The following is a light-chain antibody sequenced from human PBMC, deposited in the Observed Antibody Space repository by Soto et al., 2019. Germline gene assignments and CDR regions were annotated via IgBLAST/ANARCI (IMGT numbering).Light chain of an antibody. Sequence: EIVLTQSPGTLSLSPGEGATLSCRASQTISSTFLAWYQQIPGQAPRLLISGASNRATGIPDRFSGSGSGTDFTLTISRLEPEDSAVYYCQQYGSSPKTFGQGTKVEIK. V-gene: IGKV3-20*01. J-gene: IGKJ1*01. CDR2: GAS. CDR3: QQYGSSPKT. CDR1: QTISSTF.